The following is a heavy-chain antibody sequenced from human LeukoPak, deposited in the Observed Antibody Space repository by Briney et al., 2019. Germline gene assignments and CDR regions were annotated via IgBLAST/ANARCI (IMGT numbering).Heavy chain of an antibody. D-gene: IGHD6-13*01. CDR1: GGSFSVYY. J-gene: IGHJ4*02. V-gene: IGHV4-34*01. CDR2: VNDSGST. Sequence: SETLSLTCVVYGGSFSVYYWSWIRQPPGKGLEWTGEVNDSGSTNYNPSLKSRVTLSVDTSKNQFSLKLSSVTAADTAVYYCARGRGIAAAIDYWGQGTLVTVSS. CDR3: ARGRGIAAAIDY.